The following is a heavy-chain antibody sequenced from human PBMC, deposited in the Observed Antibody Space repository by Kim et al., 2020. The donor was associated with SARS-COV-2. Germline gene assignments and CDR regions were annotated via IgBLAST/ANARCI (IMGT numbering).Heavy chain of an antibody. CDR3: AKNMITFGGPTPGLDY. V-gene: IGHV3-30*18. J-gene: IGHJ4*02. CDR1: GFTFSSYG. Sequence: GGSLRLSCAASGFTFSSYGMHWVRQAPGKGLEWVAVISYDGSNKYYADSVKGRFTISRDNSKNTLYLQMNSLRAEDTAVYYCAKNMITFGGPTPGLDYWGQGTLVTVSS. CDR2: ISYDGSNK. D-gene: IGHD3-16*01.